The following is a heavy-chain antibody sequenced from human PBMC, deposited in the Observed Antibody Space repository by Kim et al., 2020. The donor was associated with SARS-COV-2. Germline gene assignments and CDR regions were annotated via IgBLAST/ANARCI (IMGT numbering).Heavy chain of an antibody. V-gene: IGHV3-21*01. J-gene: IGHJ4*02. CDR1: GFIFSSYS. CDR2: ISSSSSDT. CDR3: ARDRRHGVGRGSPFDY. Sequence: GGSLRLSCAASGFIFSSYSMNWVRQTPGKGLEWASSISSSSSDTYYADSVEGRVAISRDNGKNSLYLQMHSLRPEDTAVCYCARDRRHGVGRGSPFDYWGQGILVTVSS. D-gene: IGHD3-10*01.